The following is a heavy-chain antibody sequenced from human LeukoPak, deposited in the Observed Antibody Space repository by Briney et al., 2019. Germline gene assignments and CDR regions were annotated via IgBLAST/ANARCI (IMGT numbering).Heavy chain of an antibody. Sequence: ASVKVSCKASGDTFSSYDISWVRQAPGQGLEWIGGITPIFGTPNYAQKFQGRVTITADESTSTAYMELSSLRSEDTAVYYCARDARGYYDSRYYFDYWGQGTLVTVSS. V-gene: IGHV1-69*13. J-gene: IGHJ4*02. D-gene: IGHD3-22*01. CDR1: GDTFSSYD. CDR2: ITPIFGTP. CDR3: ARDARGYYDSRYYFDY.